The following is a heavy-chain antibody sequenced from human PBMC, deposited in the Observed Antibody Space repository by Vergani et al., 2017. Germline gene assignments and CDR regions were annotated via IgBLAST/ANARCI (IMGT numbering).Heavy chain of an antibody. D-gene: IGHD2-2*01. CDR1: GYTFTSYG. CDR2: ISAYNGNT. J-gene: IGHJ5*02. V-gene: IGHV1-18*01. CDR3: ARDRVVPAAEILLVRFDP. Sequence: QVQLVQSGAEVKKPGASVKVSCKASGYTFTSYGISWVRQAPGQGLEWMGWISAYNGNTNYAQKLQGRVTMTTDTSTSTAYMELRSLRSDDTAVYYRARDRVVPAAEILLVRFDPWGQGTLVTVSS.